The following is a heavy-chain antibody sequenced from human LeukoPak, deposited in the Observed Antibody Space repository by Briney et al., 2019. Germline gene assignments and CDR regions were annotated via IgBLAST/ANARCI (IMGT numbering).Heavy chain of an antibody. CDR3: ARDKGPYWYFDL. J-gene: IGHJ2*01. Sequence: ETLSLTCTVSGDSISSYYWNWIRLPPGKGLEWIGNIYYSGSTDYNPSLKSRVTISVDTSKNQLSLRLSSVTAADTAVYHCARDKGPYWYFDLWGRGTLVTVSS. CDR2: IYYSGST. CDR1: GDSISSYY. V-gene: IGHV4-59*01.